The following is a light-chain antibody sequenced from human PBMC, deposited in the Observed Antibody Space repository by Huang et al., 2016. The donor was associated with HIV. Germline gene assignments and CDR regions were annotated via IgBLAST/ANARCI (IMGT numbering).Light chain of an antibody. CDR3: QQYSNWPRRT. Sequence: EIVVTQSPATLSLSPGERATLSCRASQSVGTSLAWYQQKPGQAPRLLIYTASSRMPGVPARFSGSGSGTEFTLTSSSLQSEDFVVYFCQQYSNWPRRTFGQGTKV. V-gene: IGKV3-15*01. CDR2: TAS. CDR1: QSVGTS. J-gene: IGKJ1*01.